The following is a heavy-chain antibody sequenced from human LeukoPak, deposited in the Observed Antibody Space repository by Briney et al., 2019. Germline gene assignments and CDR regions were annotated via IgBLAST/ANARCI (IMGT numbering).Heavy chain of an antibody. V-gene: IGHV3-30*02. D-gene: IGHD3-22*01. J-gene: IGHJ4*02. CDR2: IQYDGGK. CDR3: AKEYYYDSSGYSGGAFDI. Sequence: GGSLRLSCAASGFTFSSYGMHWVRQAPVKGLEWVAFIQYDGGKYYADSVKGRFTISRDNSKNTLYLQMNSLRAEDTAVYYCAKEYYYDSSGYSGGAFDIWGQGTLVTVSS. CDR1: GFTFSSYG.